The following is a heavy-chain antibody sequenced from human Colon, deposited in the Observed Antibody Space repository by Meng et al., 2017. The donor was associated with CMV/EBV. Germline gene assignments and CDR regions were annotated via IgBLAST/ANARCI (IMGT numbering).Heavy chain of an antibody. J-gene: IGHJ4*02. CDR3: ARGYSSGYYTFDY. Sequence: GESLKISCTASGFTFNNYGIHWVRQAPGQGLEWMGIINPSGGSTSYAQKFQGRVTMTRDTSTSTVYMELSSLRSEDTAVYYCARGYSSGYYTFDYWGQGTLVTVSS. V-gene: IGHV1-46*02. CDR1: GFTFNNYG. CDR2: INPSGGST. D-gene: IGHD6-19*01.